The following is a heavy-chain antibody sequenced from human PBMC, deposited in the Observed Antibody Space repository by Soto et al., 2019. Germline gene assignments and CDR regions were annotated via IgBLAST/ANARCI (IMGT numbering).Heavy chain of an antibody. D-gene: IGHD2-15*01. CDR2: ISSSGSTT. J-gene: IGHJ4*02. CDR3: VREFKGDIVVVAAARGSYFVY. V-gene: IGHV3-11*01. CDR1: GFTFSDYF. Sequence: QVQLMESGGTLVKAGGSLRLSCAASGFTFSDYFMSWIRQAPGKGLEWVSYISSSGSTTYYADSVRGRFTISRDNAKNSLYLQMNSLRADDTAVYYCVREFKGDIVVVAAARGSYFVYWGQGTLVTVSS.